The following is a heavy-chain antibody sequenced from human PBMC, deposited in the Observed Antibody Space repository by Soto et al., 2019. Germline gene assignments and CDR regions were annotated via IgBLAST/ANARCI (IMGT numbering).Heavy chain of an antibody. D-gene: IGHD3-16*01. CDR1: GYTFTSYG. V-gene: IGHV1-18*01. Sequence: QVQLVQSGAEVKKPGASVKVSCKASGYTFTSYGISWVRQAPGQGLEWMGWISAYNGNTNYAQKLQGRVTITTHTSTSTAYMELRRLRSDATAVYYCARDDLEIDKFTSGYWGQGTLVTVSS. CDR3: ARDDLEIDKFTSGY. CDR2: ISAYNGNT. J-gene: IGHJ4*02.